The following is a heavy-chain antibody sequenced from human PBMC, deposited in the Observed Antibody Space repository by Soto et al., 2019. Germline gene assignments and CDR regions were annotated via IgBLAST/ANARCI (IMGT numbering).Heavy chain of an antibody. CDR2: IHYGGAT. Sequence: QLQVQESGPGLVKPSETLSLMCTVSGGSITSSNHYWAWIRQSQAKGMEWLGSIHYGGATYYNPSLGCRLTISSDTSRNQFSLRLTSVTAADAAVYYCAKPGDGIILNGVFDIWGHGTMVTVSS. CDR1: GGSITSSNHY. CDR3: AKPGDGIILNGVFDI. J-gene: IGHJ3*02. V-gene: IGHV4-39*01. D-gene: IGHD2-8*01.